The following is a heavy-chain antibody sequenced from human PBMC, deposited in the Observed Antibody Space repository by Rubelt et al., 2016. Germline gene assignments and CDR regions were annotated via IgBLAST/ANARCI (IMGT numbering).Heavy chain of an antibody. CDR3: ARDRAPSGGDGGGDCLGAGDAFCI. D-gene: IGHD2-21*02. Sequence: MHWVRQAPGQGLEWMGWINPNSGGTNYAQKFQGWVTMTRDTSISTAYMELSRLRSDDTAVYYCARDRAPSGGDGGGDCLGAGDAFCIWGQGTMVTVAS. J-gene: IGHJ3*02. CDR2: INPNSGGT. V-gene: IGHV1-2*04.